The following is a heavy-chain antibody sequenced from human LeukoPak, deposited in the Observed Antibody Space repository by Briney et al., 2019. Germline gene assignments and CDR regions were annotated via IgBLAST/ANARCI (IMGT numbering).Heavy chain of an antibody. J-gene: IGHJ4*02. CDR3: ARSRDYGDYPLYLSYYFDY. Sequence: PGGSLRLSCAASGFTFSSYAMHWVRQAPGKGLEWVAVISYDGSNKYYADSVKGRFTISRDNSKNTLYLQMNSLRAGDTAVYYCARSRDYGDYPLYLSYYFDYWGQGTLVTVSS. CDR2: ISYDGSNK. CDR1: GFTFSSYA. D-gene: IGHD4-17*01. V-gene: IGHV3-30-3*01.